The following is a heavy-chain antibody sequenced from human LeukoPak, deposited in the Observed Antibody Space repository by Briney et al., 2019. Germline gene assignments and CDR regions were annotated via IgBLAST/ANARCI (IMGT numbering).Heavy chain of an antibody. V-gene: IGHV5-51*01. Sequence: GESLKISYKGSGYSFSSYWIGWVRQMPGKGLEWMGIIYPGDSDTRYSPSFQGQVTISADKSISTAYLQWSSLKASDTAMYYCARTRITGTTMSYGMDVWGQGTTVTVSS. CDR3: ARTRITGTTMSYGMDV. CDR1: GYSFSSYW. CDR2: IYPGDSDT. J-gene: IGHJ6*02. D-gene: IGHD1-20*01.